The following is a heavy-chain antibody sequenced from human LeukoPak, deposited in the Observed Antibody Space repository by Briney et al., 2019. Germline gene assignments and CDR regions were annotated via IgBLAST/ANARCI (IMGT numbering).Heavy chain of an antibody. J-gene: IGHJ5*02. CDR3: ARDLPGCSGGSCVAP. D-gene: IGHD2-15*01. V-gene: IGHV3-66*01. CDR2: IYSGGST. CDR1: GFIVSSNY. Sequence: GGSLRLSCAASGFIVSSNYMSWVRQAPGKGLEWVSVIYSGGSTYYADSVKGRFTISRDNSKNTVYLQMSSLRVEDTAVYYCARDLPGCSGGSCVAPWGQGTLVTVSS.